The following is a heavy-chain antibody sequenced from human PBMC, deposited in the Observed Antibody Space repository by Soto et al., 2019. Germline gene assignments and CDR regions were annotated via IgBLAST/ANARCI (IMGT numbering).Heavy chain of an antibody. D-gene: IGHD6-13*01. CDR1: GFSFSTYG. J-gene: IGHJ4*02. V-gene: IGHV3-33*01. CDR3: ARDGSAASGNPFEY. Sequence: QEQLVESGGGVVQPGRSLGLSCAASGFSFSTYGMHWVRQAPGKGLEWLAVIWFNGTNKYYADSVRGRFTISRDNSRNTLYLQMSSLTVEDTAVYYCARDGSAASGNPFEYWGQGTLVTVTS. CDR2: IWFNGTNK.